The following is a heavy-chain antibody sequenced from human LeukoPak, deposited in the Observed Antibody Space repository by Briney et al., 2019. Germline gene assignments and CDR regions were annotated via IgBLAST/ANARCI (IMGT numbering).Heavy chain of an antibody. J-gene: IGHJ4*02. D-gene: IGHD3-10*01. CDR2: IYSGGST. Sequence: PGGSLRLSCAASGFTVSSNYMSWVRQAPGKGLEWVSVIYSGGSTYYADSVKGRFAISRDNSKNTLYLQMSSLRAEDTAVYYCARDTSDYFGSGTYGSDFWGQGTLVTVSS. CDR3: ARDTSDYFGSGTYGSDF. CDR1: GFTVSSNY. V-gene: IGHV3-66*01.